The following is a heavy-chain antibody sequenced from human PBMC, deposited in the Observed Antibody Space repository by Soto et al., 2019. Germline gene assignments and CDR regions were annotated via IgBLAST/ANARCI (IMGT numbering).Heavy chain of an antibody. Sequence: EVQLVASGGGLVQPGGSLRLSCAASGFTVSSYLMHWVRQAPGKGLVWVSRINSDGSSTSFADSVKGRVTISRDNAKDTLYLQMNSLRAEDTAVYYCARVNYGDYGGVYDYWGQGTLVTVSS. CDR3: ARVNYGDYGGVYDY. D-gene: IGHD4-17*01. V-gene: IGHV3-74*01. CDR1: GFTVSSYL. J-gene: IGHJ4*02. CDR2: INSDGSST.